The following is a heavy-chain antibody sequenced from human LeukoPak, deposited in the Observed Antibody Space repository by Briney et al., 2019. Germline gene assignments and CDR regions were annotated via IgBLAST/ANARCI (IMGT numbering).Heavy chain of an antibody. J-gene: IGHJ4*02. Sequence: PGGSLRLSCAASGFTFSSYGMHWVRQAPGKGLEWVAVISYDGSNKYYADSVKGRFTISRDNSKNTLYLQMNSLRAEDTAVYYCASTSSYSAFDYWGQGTLVTVSS. CDR2: ISYDGSNK. V-gene: IGHV3-30*03. D-gene: IGHD2-15*01. CDR1: GFTFSSYG. CDR3: ASTSSYSAFDY.